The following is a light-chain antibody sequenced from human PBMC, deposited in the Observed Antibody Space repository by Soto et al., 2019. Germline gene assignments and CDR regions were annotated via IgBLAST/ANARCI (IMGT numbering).Light chain of an antibody. CDR3: QQYNSYSWT. CDR1: QIIDRW. J-gene: IGKJ1*01. V-gene: IGKV1-5*01. CDR2: HAS. Sequence: DIQMTQSPSTLPASVGDRVAITCRASQIIDRWLALYQQKPGKAPKILIYHASSLETGVPSRFSGSGSGTESTLTISSLQPDDFATYYCQQYNSYSWTFGQGTKVDIK.